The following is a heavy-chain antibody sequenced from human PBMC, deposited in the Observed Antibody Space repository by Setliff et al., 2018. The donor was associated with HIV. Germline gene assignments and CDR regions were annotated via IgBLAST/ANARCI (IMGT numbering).Heavy chain of an antibody. J-gene: IGHJ3*02. V-gene: IGHV4-39*07. CDR1: GGAISSRSYY. CDR2: IHHSGSA. D-gene: IGHD3-16*01. Sequence: PSETLSLTCTVSGGAISSRSYYWGWIRQPPGKGPEWIGSIHHSGSAHFNPSLKSRVAMSVDTSENQFSLTLSSVTAAGTAVYYCASPRSLLVWYDAFDIWGQGTMVTVSS. CDR3: ASPRSLLVWYDAFDI.